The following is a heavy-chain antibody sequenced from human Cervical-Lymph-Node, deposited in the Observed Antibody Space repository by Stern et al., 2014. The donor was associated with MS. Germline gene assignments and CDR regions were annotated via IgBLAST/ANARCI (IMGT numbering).Heavy chain of an antibody. CDR3: ARWRGDFYYYGMDV. Sequence: QVQLQETGPGLVKPSGNLSLTCVVSGDSISTSTWWSWVRQPPGKGLEWIRGIYHRGSTKYNPSLTRRVNLAVDKLTKQVATKMPSLTAADTAVYYCARWRGDFYYYGMDVWGQGTTVTVSS. CDR2: IYHRGST. D-gene: IGHD3-3*01. CDR1: GDSISTSTW. J-gene: IGHJ6*02. V-gene: IGHV4-4*02.